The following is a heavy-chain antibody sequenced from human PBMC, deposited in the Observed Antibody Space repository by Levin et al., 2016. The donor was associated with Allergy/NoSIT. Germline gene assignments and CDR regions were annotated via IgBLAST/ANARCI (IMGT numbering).Heavy chain of an antibody. Sequence: SVKVSCKAPGGSFTMFTVSWLRQAPGQGLEWLGRVIPVLGTGNNPQKFQGRVKFTADTSTNTTYMELSSLTFEDTAVYYCAREAYYYDDLGYYHTFDVWGQGTMVTVSS. CDR2: VIPVLGTG. CDR3: AREAYYYDDLGYYHTFDV. CDR1: GGSFTMFT. D-gene: IGHD3-22*01. V-gene: IGHV1-69*08. J-gene: IGHJ3*01.